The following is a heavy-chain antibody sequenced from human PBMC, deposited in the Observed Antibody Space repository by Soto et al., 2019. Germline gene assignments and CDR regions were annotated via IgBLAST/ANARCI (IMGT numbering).Heavy chain of an antibody. CDR1: GFTFSSYG. D-gene: IGHD3-16*01. CDR3: AKDRTRGGNWFDP. V-gene: IGHV3-30*18. CDR2: ISFDESNK. Sequence: GGSLSLSCAASGFTFSSYGMHWVRQAPGKGLEWLSVISFDESNKYYADSVKGRFTISRDNSKNTLYLQMNSLRAEDTAVYYCAKDRTRGGNWFDPWGQGTLVTVSS. J-gene: IGHJ5*02.